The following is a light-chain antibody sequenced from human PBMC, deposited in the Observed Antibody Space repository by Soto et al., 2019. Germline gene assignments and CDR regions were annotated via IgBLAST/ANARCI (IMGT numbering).Light chain of an antibody. CDR3: QQYNNWPLT. Sequence: EILMTQSPATLSVSPGERATLSCRASQSVSRNLAWYQQKPGQAPRLLIYGASSRATGIPVRFSGSGSGTEFTLTISSLQSEDFELYYCQQYNNWPLTFGQGTRLEIK. CDR1: QSVSRN. CDR2: GAS. J-gene: IGKJ5*01. V-gene: IGKV3-15*01.